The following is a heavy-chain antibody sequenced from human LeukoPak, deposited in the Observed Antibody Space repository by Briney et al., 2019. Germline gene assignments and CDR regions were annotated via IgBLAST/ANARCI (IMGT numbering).Heavy chain of an antibody. CDR2: IYYSGST. Sequence: TLSLPCTVSGRSISSGGYYWRWICQHPGKGLEWIGYIYYSGSTYYNPSLKSRVTISVDTSKNQFSLKLSSVTAADTAVYYCAIGRASGIAAAGTYYFDYWGQGTLVTVSS. CDR1: GRSISSGGYY. D-gene: IGHD6-13*01. CDR3: AIGRASGIAAAGTYYFDY. V-gene: IGHV4-31*03. J-gene: IGHJ4*02.